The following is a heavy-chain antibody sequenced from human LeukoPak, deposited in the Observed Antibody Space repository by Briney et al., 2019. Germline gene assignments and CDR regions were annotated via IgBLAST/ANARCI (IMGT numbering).Heavy chain of an antibody. J-gene: IGHJ3*02. Sequence: GGSLRLSCEASGFTFSSYWMHWVRQASGKGLVWVSRINSDGSITSYADSVKGRFTISRDNSKNTLYLQMNSLRAEDTAVYYCAKELAVTGTENPFDIWGQGTMVTVSS. CDR1: GFTFSSYW. CDR2: INSDGSIT. D-gene: IGHD6-19*01. CDR3: AKELAVTGTENPFDI. V-gene: IGHV3-74*01.